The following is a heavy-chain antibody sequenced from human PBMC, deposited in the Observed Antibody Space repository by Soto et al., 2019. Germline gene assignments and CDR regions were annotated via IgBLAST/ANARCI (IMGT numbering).Heavy chain of an antibody. CDR1: GYTFTIYY. J-gene: IGHJ4*02. CDR3: ARGARHVVELPFPLDY. V-gene: IGHV1-46*01. Sequence: ASVKVSCKASGYTFTIYYMHWVLQAPGQGLEWMGIINPSGGSTSYAQKFQGRVTMTRDTSTSTVYMELSSLRSEDTAVYYCARGARHVVELPFPLDYWGQGTLVTVAS. CDR2: INPSGGST. D-gene: IGHD1-7*01.